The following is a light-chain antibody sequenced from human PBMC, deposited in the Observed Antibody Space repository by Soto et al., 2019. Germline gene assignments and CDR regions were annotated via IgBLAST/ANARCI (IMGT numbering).Light chain of an antibody. V-gene: IGKV3-20*01. CDR1: QFVSSR. CDR3: QQYGSSLWT. Sequence: DIVVTQSPATLSASPGERVTLSCRASQFVSSRLAWYQQRPGQAPRLLIYGASSRATGIPDRFSGSGSGTDFTLTISRLEPEDFAVYYCQQYGSSLWTFGQGTKVEIK. CDR2: GAS. J-gene: IGKJ1*01.